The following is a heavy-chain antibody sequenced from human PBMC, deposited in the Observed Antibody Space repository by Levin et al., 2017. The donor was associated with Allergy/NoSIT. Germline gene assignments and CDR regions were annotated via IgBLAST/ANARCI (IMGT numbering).Heavy chain of an antibody. Sequence: NPSETLSLTCTVSGGSVTDHLWRWVRQPPGQGLEWIAYFSGSGTTRNNPSLYNPSLKGRLTFSIDTSKNQVSLNLRSVTAADTAVYFCARGHYGNWGPGTMVTVSS. D-gene: IGHD3-10*01. CDR1: GGSVTDHL. CDR2: FSGSGTT. CDR3: ARGHYGN. V-gene: IGHV4-59*02. J-gene: IGHJ3*01.